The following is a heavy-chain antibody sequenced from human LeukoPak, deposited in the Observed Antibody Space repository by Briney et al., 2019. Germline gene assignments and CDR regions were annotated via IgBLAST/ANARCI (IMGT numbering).Heavy chain of an antibody. J-gene: IGHJ4*02. D-gene: IGHD2-2*01. CDR3: ARDLGLIVVVPNMIDY. V-gene: IGHV3-30-3*01. CDR1: GFTFSNYW. Sequence: GGSLRLSCAASGFTFSNYWMSWVRQAPGKGLEWVAVISYDGSNKYYADSVKGRFTISRDNSKNTLYLQMNSLRAEDTAVYYCARDLGLIVVVPNMIDYWGQGTLVTVSS. CDR2: ISYDGSNK.